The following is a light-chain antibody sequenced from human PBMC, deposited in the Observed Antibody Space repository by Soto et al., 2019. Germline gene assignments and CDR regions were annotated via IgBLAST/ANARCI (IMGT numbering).Light chain of an antibody. CDR3: QVWDSNSDPV. V-gene: IGLV3-21*02. CDR2: DDS. Sequence: SYELTQPPSVSVAPGQTARITCGGSNIGSKSVHWYQQKPGQAPVLVVYDDSDRPSGIPERFSGSNSGNTATLTISRVEAGDEADYYCQVWDSNSDPVFGTGTKLTVL. J-gene: IGLJ1*01. CDR1: NIGSKS.